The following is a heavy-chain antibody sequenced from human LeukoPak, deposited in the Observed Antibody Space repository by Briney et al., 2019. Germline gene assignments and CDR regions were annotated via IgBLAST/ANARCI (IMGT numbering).Heavy chain of an antibody. CDR3: ARERSGSYPFDY. Sequence: SQTLSLTCTVSVGSISSGDYYWSWIRQPPGKGLEWIGYIYYNGNTYYNPSLKSRVTMSLDTSKNQIFLKLSSVTAADTAVYYCARERSGSYPFDYWGQGTLVTVSS. CDR2: IYYNGNT. J-gene: IGHJ4*02. D-gene: IGHD1-26*01. V-gene: IGHV4-30-4*08. CDR1: VGSISSGDYY.